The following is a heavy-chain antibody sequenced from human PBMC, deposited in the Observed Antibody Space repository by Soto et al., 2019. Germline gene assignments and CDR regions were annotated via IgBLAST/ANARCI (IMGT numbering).Heavy chain of an antibody. D-gene: IGHD1-26*01. V-gene: IGHV1-18*01. CDR1: GYTFTSYG. CDR2: ISAYNGNT. CDR3: ARAPEWELLPRYFDY. Sequence: GASVKVSCKASGYTFTSYGISWVRQAPGQGLEWMGWISAYNGNTNYAQKLQGRVTMTTDTSTSTAYMELRSLRSDDTAVYYCARAPEWELLPRYFDYWGQGTLVTVSS. J-gene: IGHJ4*02.